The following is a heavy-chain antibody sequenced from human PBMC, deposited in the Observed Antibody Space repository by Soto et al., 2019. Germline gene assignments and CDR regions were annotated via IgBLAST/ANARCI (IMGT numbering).Heavy chain of an antibody. Sequence: QVQLQESGPGLVKPSGTLSLTCAVSGGSISSSNWWSWVRQPPGKGLEWIGEIYHSGSTNYNPSLKSRVTISVDKSKNQFSPKLSSVTAADTAVYYCARDSGSSWYKDAFDIWGQGTMVTVSS. CDR1: GGSISSSNW. D-gene: IGHD6-13*01. CDR3: ARDSGSSWYKDAFDI. J-gene: IGHJ3*02. V-gene: IGHV4-4*02. CDR2: IYHSGST.